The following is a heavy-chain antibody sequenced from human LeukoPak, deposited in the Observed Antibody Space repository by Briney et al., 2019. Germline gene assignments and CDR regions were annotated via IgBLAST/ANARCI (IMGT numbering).Heavy chain of an antibody. Sequence: GGSLRLSCAASGFTFSSYAMSWVRQARGKGLEGVSIITGSGGITYYADSVKGRFTSSRDNSKNTLYLPMNSLRAEDTAVYYCAKSAGGNIYDALDMWGQGTMVTVSS. CDR3: AKSAGGNIYDALDM. J-gene: IGHJ3*02. V-gene: IGHV3-23*01. CDR2: ITGSGGIT. D-gene: IGHD6-13*01. CDR1: GFTFSSYA.